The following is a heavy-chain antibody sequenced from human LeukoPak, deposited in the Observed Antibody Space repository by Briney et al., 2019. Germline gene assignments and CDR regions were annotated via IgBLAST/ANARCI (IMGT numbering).Heavy chain of an antibody. Sequence: PSGTLRLSCTASGFTFSSYARSWIRQSPGKGLEWLSDVCVSGGTTYYPDPVKGRFTISRDTSQNTLYLQMNSLRAEDTAVYYCAKLSPDIAVAGGDYWGQGTVVTVSS. J-gene: IGHJ4*02. V-gene: IGHV3-23*01. CDR1: GFTFSSYA. CDR3: AKLSPDIAVAGGDY. D-gene: IGHD6-19*01. CDR2: VCVSGGTT.